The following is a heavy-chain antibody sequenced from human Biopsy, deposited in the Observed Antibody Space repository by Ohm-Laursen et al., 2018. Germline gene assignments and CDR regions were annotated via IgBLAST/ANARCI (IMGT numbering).Heavy chain of an antibody. Sequence: GSLRLSCSASGFTFNDFAMTWVRQAPGKGLDWVSSIDSSAASTFYADSVKGRFTISRDNSKNTLFLQMNSLRAADTAIYYCASDLNGDPSASDYWGQGTPVTISS. V-gene: IGHV3-23*01. CDR1: GFTFNDFA. CDR2: IDSSAAST. J-gene: IGHJ4*02. CDR3: ASDLNGDPSASDY. D-gene: IGHD4-17*01.